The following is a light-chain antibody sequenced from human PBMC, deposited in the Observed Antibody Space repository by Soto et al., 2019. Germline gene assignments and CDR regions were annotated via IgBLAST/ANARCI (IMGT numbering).Light chain of an antibody. J-gene: IGKJ4*01. CDR2: DAS. V-gene: IGKV1-13*02. Sequence: IQLTHSPSSLSASVGDRVTITCRAGQDIGSALAWYQQRPGKAPKLLLYDASNLDAGVPSRFSASGSGTDFTLTVTSLRPEEFASYYCHQFNGFPLTFGGGTKVQIK. CDR1: QDIGSA. CDR3: HQFNGFPLT.